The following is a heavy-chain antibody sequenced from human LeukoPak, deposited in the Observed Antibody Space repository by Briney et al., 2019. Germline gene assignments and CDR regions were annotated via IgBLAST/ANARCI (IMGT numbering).Heavy chain of an antibody. D-gene: IGHD1-1*01. CDR3: ASNSYNWAGYGRFVP. J-gene: IGHJ6*01. Sequence: GGSLRLSCADSQFTFSHFNMNWVRQPPGKGLEWVSYIYSRSGSTFYPDPTKGRSTISRDNAKNFSYRQMTVLTVETTALYCVASNSYNWAGYGRFVPWGQGDPVIVSS. V-gene: IGHV3-48*01. CDR1: QFTFSHFN. CDR2: IYSRSGST.